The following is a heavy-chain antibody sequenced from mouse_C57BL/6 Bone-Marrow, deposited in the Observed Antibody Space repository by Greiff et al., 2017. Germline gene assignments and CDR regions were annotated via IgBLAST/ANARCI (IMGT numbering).Heavy chain of an antibody. CDR3: EREGSSPWFAY. V-gene: IGHV1-69*01. J-gene: IGHJ3*01. D-gene: IGHD1-1*01. Sequence: QVQLQQPGAELLMPGASVKLSCKASGYTFTSYWMHWVKQRPGQGLEWIGEIDPSDSYTNYNQKFKGKSTLTIDKSSSTAYMQLSSLTSEDSAVYYCEREGSSPWFAYWGRGTLVTVSA. CDR1: GYTFTSYW. CDR2: IDPSDSYT.